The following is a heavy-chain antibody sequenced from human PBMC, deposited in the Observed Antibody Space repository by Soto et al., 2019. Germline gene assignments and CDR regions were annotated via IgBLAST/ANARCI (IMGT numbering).Heavy chain of an antibody. CDR3: ARDGYYGSGSYLGWFDP. V-gene: IGHV4-31*03. D-gene: IGHD3-10*01. CDR1: GGSISSGGSY. J-gene: IGHJ5*02. Sequence: QVQLQESGPGLVKPSQTLSLTCTVSGGSISSGGSYWSWIRQHPGKGLEWIGYIYYSGSTYYNPSLKRRVTISVDTSKNQFSLKLSSVTAADTAVYYCARDGYYGSGSYLGWFDPWGQGTLVTVSS. CDR2: IYYSGST.